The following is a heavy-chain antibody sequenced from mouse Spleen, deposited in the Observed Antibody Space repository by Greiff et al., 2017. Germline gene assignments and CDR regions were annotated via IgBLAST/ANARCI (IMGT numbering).Heavy chain of an antibody. CDR1: GFTFNTYA. J-gene: IGHJ2*01. Sequence: EVKLQESGGGLVQPKGSLKLSCAASGFTFNTYAMNWVRQAPGKGLEWVARIRSKSNNYATYYADSVKDRFTISRDDSQSMLYLQMNNLKTEDTAMYYCVRQGMMYFDYWGQGTTLTVSS. D-gene: IGHD2-3*01. CDR3: VRQGMMYFDY. V-gene: IGHV10-1*02. CDR2: IRSKSNNYAT.